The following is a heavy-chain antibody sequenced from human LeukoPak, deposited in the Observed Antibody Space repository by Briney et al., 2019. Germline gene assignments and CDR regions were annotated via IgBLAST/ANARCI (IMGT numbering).Heavy chain of an antibody. D-gene: IGHD3-10*01. CDR2: IIPMFGTA. CDR1: GGTFSSCA. CDR3: TRAGLWFGELLSQYYYYYGMDV. V-gene: IGHV1-69*13. J-gene: IGHJ6*04. Sequence: ASVKVSCKASGGTFSSCAISWVRQAPGQGLEWMGDIIPMFGTADNAQKFQGRVTLTADESMSTAYMELSSLRSEDTAVYYCTRAGLWFGELLSQYYYYYGMDVWGKGTTVTVSS.